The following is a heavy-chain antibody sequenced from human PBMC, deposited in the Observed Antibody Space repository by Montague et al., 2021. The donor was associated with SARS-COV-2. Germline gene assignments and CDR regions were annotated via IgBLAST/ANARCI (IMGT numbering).Heavy chain of an antibody. CDR2: IDWDDVK. CDR3: ARIPAVTTGLNYYYYYGMDV. V-gene: IGHV2-70*01. J-gene: IGHJ6*02. D-gene: IGHD4-17*01. Sequence: PALVTPTQTLTLTCTFSGFSLSTSGMCVSWIRQPPGKALEWLALIDWDDVKYYSTSLKTRLTISKDTSKNQVVLTMTNMDLVDTATYYCARIPAVTTGLNYYYYYGMDVWGQGTTVTVSS. CDR1: GFSLSTSGMC.